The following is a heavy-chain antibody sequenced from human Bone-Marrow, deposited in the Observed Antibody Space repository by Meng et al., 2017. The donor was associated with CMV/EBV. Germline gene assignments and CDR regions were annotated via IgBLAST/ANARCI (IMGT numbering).Heavy chain of an antibody. CDR2: MNPNSGNT. CDR1: GYTFTSYD. Sequence: ASVKVSCKASGYTFTSYDINWVRQATGQGLEWMGWMNPNSGNTGYAQKFQGRVTMTRNTSISTAYMELSSLRSEDTAVYYCARGDCSSTSCYSNYYYGMDVWGQGTTDTVSS. D-gene: IGHD2-2*02. CDR3: ARGDCSSTSCYSNYYYGMDV. V-gene: IGHV1-8*01. J-gene: IGHJ6*02.